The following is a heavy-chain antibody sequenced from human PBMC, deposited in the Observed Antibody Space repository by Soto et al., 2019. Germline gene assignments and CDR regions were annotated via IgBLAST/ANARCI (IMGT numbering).Heavy chain of an antibody. D-gene: IGHD6-6*01. Sequence: SDTLSLTCTVSGGSINNHYWGWIRQPPGKGLEWIGTISYTGSTYYNPSLKSRVTISVDTSKNQFSLELSSVNAADTAVYYCAKHGHRASRPFYYYVIAGWGQGTTVTV. CDR3: AKHGHRASRPFYYYVIAG. J-gene: IGHJ6*02. CDR1: GGSINNHY. V-gene: IGHV4-39*01. CDR2: ISYTGST.